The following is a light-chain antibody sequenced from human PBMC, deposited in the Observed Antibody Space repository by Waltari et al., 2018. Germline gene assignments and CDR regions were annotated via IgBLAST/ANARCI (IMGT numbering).Light chain of an antibody. V-gene: IGKV1-12*01. CDR3: QQAKTFPLT. CDR1: QAISSW. CDR2: AAS. J-gene: IGKJ4*01. Sequence: DIQMTQSPSSVSASVGDTVAITCRSSQAISSWLAWYQQKPVKAPELLIYAASSLQSGVPSRFSGSGSGTDFTLTITSLQPEDFAIYYCQQAKTFPLTFGGGTKVEIK.